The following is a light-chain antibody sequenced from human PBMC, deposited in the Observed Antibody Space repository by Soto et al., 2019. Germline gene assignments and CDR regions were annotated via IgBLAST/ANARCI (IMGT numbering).Light chain of an antibody. CDR1: SSNIGSKT. V-gene: IGLV1-44*01. CDR2: TND. Sequence: QSALTQPPSASGTPGQRVTISCSGSSSNIGSKTVNWYQQLPGTAPKLLIYTNDRRPSGVPDRFSASKSGTSASLAISGLQSEDEAEYLCAAWEDSLNVLFGGGTKVTVL. CDR3: AAWEDSLNVL. J-gene: IGLJ2*01.